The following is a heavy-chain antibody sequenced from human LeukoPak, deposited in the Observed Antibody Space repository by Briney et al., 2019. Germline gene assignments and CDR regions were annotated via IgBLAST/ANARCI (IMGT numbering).Heavy chain of an antibody. CDR1: GYTFSSYA. CDR2: TSGSGGST. Sequence: GGSLRLSCAVSGYTFSSYAMSWVRQAPGKGLEWVSATSGSGGSTYYADSVKGRFTISRDNSKNTLYLQMNSLRAEDTAVYYCAKRIIAVAGLFDYWGQGTLVTVSS. CDR3: AKRIIAVAGLFDY. D-gene: IGHD6-19*01. J-gene: IGHJ4*02. V-gene: IGHV3-23*01.